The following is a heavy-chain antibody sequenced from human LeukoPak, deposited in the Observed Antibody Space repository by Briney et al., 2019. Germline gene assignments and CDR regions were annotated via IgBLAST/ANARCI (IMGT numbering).Heavy chain of an antibody. Sequence: TGGSLRLSCAASGFTFSSYAMSWVRQAPGKGLEWVSAISGSGGSTYYADSVKGRFTISRDNSKNTLYLQMNSLRAEDTAVYYCAKGSRGVVIMSPIDYWGQGTLVTVSS. J-gene: IGHJ4*02. CDR2: ISGSGGST. V-gene: IGHV3-23*01. CDR3: AKGSRGVVIMSPIDY. CDR1: GFTFSSYA. D-gene: IGHD3-3*01.